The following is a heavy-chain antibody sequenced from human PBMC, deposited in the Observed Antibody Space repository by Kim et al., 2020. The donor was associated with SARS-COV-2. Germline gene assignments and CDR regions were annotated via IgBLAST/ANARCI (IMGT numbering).Heavy chain of an antibody. CDR3: ARAWAGGDAFDI. D-gene: IGHD1-26*01. CDR2: IYYSGST. J-gene: IGHJ3*02. CDR1: GGSISSGGYY. Sequence: SETLSLTCTVSGGSISSGGYYWSWIRQHPGKGLEWIGYIYYSGSTYYNPSLKSRVTISVDTSKNQFSLKLSSVTAADTAVYYCARAWAGGDAFDIWGQGTMVTVSS. V-gene: IGHV4-31*03.